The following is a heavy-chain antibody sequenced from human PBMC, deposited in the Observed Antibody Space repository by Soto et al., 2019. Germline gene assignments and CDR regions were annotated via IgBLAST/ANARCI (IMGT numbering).Heavy chain of an antibody. Sequence: GGSLRLSCAASGFTFSSYGMHWVRQAPGKGLEWVAVISYDGSNKYYADSVKGRFTISRDNSKNTLYLQMNSLRAEDTAVYYCAKDPYYVDIVATIPIFDYWGQGTLVTVSS. J-gene: IGHJ4*02. D-gene: IGHD5-12*01. CDR2: ISYDGSNK. CDR1: GFTFSSYG. CDR3: AKDPYYVDIVATIPIFDY. V-gene: IGHV3-30*18.